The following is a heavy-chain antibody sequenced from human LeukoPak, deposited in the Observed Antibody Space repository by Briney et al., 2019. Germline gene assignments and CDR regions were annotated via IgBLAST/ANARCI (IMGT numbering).Heavy chain of an antibody. CDR3: ASSRRADYMDV. CDR2: INHNGNT. Sequence: PSETLSLTCAVYGGSFSGYYWSWIRQPPGKGLEWIGEINHNGNTNYNPSLKSRVTISVDTSKNQFSLKLSSVTAADTAVYYCASSRRADYMDVWGKGTTVTVSS. V-gene: IGHV4-34*01. J-gene: IGHJ6*03. CDR1: GGSFSGYY.